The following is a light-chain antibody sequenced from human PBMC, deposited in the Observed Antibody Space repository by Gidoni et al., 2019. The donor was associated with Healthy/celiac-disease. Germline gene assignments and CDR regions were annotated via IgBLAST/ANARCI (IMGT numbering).Light chain of an antibody. J-gene: IGLJ3*02. CDR2: GKN. CDR1: SLRSYY. CDR3: NSRDSSGNHPQV. V-gene: IGLV3-19*01. Sequence: SSELTQDPAVSVALGQTVRITCQGYSLRSYYASWYQQKPGQAPVLVIYGKNNRPSGIPDRFSGSSSGNTASLTITGAQAEDEADYYCNSRDSSGNHPQVFGGGTKLTVL.